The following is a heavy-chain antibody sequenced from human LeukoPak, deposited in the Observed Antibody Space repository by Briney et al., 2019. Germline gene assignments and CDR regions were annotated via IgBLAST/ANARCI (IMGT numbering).Heavy chain of an antibody. D-gene: IGHD7-27*01. V-gene: IGHV1-8*01. CDR1: GYTFTSYD. J-gene: IGHJ4*02. Sequence: GASVKVSCKASGYTFTSYDFNWVRKAPGHRPGWMGWMSPNSGDTGYAQKFQDRVTMTRNTSISTAYMELSSLRSDDTAVYYCARGPPNWGYDYWGPGTLVTVSS. CDR2: MSPNSGDT. CDR3: ARGPPNWGYDY.